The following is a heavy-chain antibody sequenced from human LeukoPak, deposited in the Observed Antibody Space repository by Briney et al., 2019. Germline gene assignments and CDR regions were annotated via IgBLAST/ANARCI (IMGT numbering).Heavy chain of an antibody. D-gene: IGHD3-10*01. Sequence: ASVKVSCKASGYTFTSYYMHWVRQAPGQGLEWMGIINPSGGSTSCAQKFQGRVTMTRDTSISTAYMELSRLRSDDTAVYYCARDTTMVRGVIIYWGQGTLVTVSS. CDR2: INPSGGST. J-gene: IGHJ4*02. CDR1: GYTFTSYY. CDR3: ARDTTMVRGVIIY. V-gene: IGHV1-46*01.